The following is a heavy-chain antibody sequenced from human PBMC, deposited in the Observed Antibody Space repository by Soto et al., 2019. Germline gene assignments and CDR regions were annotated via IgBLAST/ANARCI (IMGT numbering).Heavy chain of an antibody. J-gene: IGHJ6*02. CDR2: IIPIFGTA. D-gene: IGHD3-10*01. CDR1: GGTFSSYA. Sequence: QVQLVQSGAEVKKPGSSVKVSCKASGGTFSSYAISWVRQAPGQGLEWMGGIIPIFGTANYAQKFQGRVTITADESTSTAYMELSSLRSEDTAVYYCARVITMVRGVKPRRGDLYYYYGMDVWGQGTTVTVSS. V-gene: IGHV1-69*01. CDR3: ARVITMVRGVKPRRGDLYYYYGMDV.